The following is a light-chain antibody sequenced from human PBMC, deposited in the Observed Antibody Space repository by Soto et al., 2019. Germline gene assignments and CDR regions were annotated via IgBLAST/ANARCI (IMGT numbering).Light chain of an antibody. CDR1: QSVGSNY. CDR2: GAS. Sequence: EIVLTQSTGTLSLSPGERATLSCRASQSVGSNYLAWYQQTPGQAPRLLIHGASTRATGIPDRFSGSGSGTDFTLTLSRLESEDSAVYYCHQYASSPLTFGQGTRLEIK. V-gene: IGKV3-20*01. J-gene: IGKJ5*01. CDR3: HQYASSPLT.